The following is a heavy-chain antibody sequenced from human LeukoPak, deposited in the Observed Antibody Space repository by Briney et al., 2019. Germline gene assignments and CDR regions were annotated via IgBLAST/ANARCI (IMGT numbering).Heavy chain of an antibody. D-gene: IGHD3-16*01. V-gene: IGHV3-53*01. J-gene: IGHJ4*02. Sequence: GGSLRLSCAASGFTVSSNYMSWVRQAPGKGLEWVSVIYSGGSTYYADSMKGRFTISRDNSKNTLYLQMNSLRAEDTAVYYCARSVWREYYFDYWGQGTLVTVSS. CDR2: IYSGGST. CDR1: GFTVSSNY. CDR3: ARSVWREYYFDY.